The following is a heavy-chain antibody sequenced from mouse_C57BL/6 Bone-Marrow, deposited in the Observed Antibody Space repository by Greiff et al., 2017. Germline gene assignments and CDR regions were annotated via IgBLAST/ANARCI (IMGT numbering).Heavy chain of an antibody. D-gene: IGHD1-1*01. CDR1: GFTFSDYY. CDR3: AREAHAYYGSSWNWYFDV. J-gene: IGHJ1*03. Sequence: EVKVVESEGGLVQPGSSMKLSCTASGFTFSDYYMAWVRQVPEKGLEWVANINYDGSSTYYLDSLKSRFIISRDNAKNILYLQMSSLKSEDTATYYCAREAHAYYGSSWNWYFDVWGTGTTVTVSS. V-gene: IGHV5-16*01. CDR2: INYDGSST.